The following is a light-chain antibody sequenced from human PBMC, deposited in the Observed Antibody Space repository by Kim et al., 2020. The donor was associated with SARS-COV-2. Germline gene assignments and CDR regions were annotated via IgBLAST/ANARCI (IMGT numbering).Light chain of an antibody. V-gene: IGLV3-19*01. CDR1: SLRSYY. J-gene: IGLJ3*02. CDR2: GRN. CDR3: NSRDSSGNHWV. Sequence: ALGQTVRITCQGGSLRSYYASWYQQKPGQAPVLVIYGRNNRPSGIPDRFSGSRSGNTASLTITGAQAEDEADHYCNSRDSSGNHWVFGGGTQLTVL.